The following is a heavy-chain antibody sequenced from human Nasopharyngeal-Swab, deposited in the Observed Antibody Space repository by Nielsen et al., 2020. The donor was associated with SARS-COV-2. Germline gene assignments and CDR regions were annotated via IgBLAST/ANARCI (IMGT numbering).Heavy chain of an antibody. J-gene: IGHJ6*02. Sequence: ASVKVSCKASGYTLTGYYMHWVRQAPGQGLEWMGRINPNSGGTNYAQKFQGRVTMTRDTSISTVYMELSRLRSDDTAVYYCARGPNRGMDVWGQGTTVTVSS. CDR3: ARGPNRGMDV. D-gene: IGHD1-14*01. CDR2: INPNSGGT. V-gene: IGHV1-2*06. CDR1: GYTLTGYY.